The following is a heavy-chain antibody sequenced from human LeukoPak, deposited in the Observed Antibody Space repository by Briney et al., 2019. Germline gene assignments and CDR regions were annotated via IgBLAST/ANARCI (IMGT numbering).Heavy chain of an antibody. CDR2: IKQDGSDK. Sequence: GGSLRLSCAASGFTFSSYSMTWVRQAPGKGLEWVANIKQDGSDKYYVDSVKGRFTISRDNAKNSLYLQMNSLRAEDSAFYYCARDFSLDNWGQGTLVTVSS. CDR3: ARDFSLDN. V-gene: IGHV3-7*04. CDR1: GFTFSSYS. J-gene: IGHJ4*02.